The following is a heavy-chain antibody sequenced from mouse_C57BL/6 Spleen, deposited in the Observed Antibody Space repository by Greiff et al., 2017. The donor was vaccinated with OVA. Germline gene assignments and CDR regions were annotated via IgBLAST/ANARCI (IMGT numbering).Heavy chain of an antibody. J-gene: IGHJ1*03. CDR2: INYDGSST. CDR3: ARDEGDDYDGYFDV. V-gene: IGHV5-16*01. CDR1: GFTFSDYY. D-gene: IGHD2-4*01. Sequence: EVKLVESEGGLVQPGSSMKLSCTASGFTFSDYYMAWVRQVPEKGLEWVANINYDGSSTYYLDSLKSRFIISRDNAKNILYLQMSSLKSEDTATYYCARDEGDDYDGYFDVWGTGTTVTVSS.